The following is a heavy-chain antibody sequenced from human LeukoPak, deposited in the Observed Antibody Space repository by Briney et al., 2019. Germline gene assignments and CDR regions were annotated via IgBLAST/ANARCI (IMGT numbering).Heavy chain of an antibody. Sequence: GGPLRLSCVVSGFTFSSYWMSWVRQAPGKGLEWVANIKRDGGEKYYVDSVKGRFTISRDNAKKSLYLQMNSLRAEDTAVYYCAREGHSGDYFDYWGQGTLVTVSS. D-gene: IGHD2-21*01. CDR2: IKRDGGEK. CDR3: AREGHSGDYFDY. J-gene: IGHJ4*02. CDR1: GFTFSSYW. V-gene: IGHV3-7*05.